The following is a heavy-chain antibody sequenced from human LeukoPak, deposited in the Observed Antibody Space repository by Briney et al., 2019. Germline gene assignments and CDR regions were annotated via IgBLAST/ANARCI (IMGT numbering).Heavy chain of an antibody. Sequence: GESLKISCQGSGYSFTSYWIGWVRQMPGKGLEWMGIIYPGDSDTRYSPSFQGQVTISADKSISTAYPQWSSLKASDTAMYYCARSAPTAYYGSGRGIGFDPWGQGTLVTVSS. J-gene: IGHJ5*02. CDR2: IYPGDSDT. CDR1: GYSFTSYW. D-gene: IGHD3-10*01. CDR3: ARSAPTAYYGSGRGIGFDP. V-gene: IGHV5-51*01.